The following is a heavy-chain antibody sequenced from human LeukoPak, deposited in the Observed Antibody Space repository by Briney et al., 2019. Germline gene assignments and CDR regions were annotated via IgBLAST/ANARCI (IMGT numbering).Heavy chain of an antibody. D-gene: IGHD3-3*01. V-gene: IGHV1-69*01. J-gene: IGHJ3*02. CDR3: AIPYSGRSLEWDYAFDI. CDR2: IIPIFGTA. CDR1: GGTFSSYA. Sequence: GSSVKVSCKASGGTFSSYAISWVRQAPGQGLEWMGGIIPIFGTANYAQKFQGRVTITADESTSTAYMELSSLRSEDTAVYYCAIPYSGRSLEWDYAFDIWGQGTMVTVSS.